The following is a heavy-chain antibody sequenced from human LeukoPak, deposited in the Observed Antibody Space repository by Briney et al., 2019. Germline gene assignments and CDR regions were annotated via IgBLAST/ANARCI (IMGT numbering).Heavy chain of an antibody. CDR2: INHSGST. CDR3: ASEALGYCSGGSCYGY. D-gene: IGHD2-15*01. CDR1: GGSFSGYY. J-gene: IGHJ4*02. V-gene: IGHV4-34*01. Sequence: SETLSLTCAVYGGSFSGYYWSWIRQPPGKGLEWIGEINHSGSTNYNPSLKSRVTISVDTSKNQCSLKLSSVTAADTAVYYCASEALGYCSGGSCYGYWGQGTLVTVSS.